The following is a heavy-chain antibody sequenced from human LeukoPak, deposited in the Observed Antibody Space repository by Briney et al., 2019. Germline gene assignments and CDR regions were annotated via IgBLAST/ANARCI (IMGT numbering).Heavy chain of an antibody. D-gene: IGHD3-9*01. CDR3: ARVGLLTGYYFFDY. Sequence: ASVKVSCKTSGYTFSSYGVTWVRQAPGQGLEWVGWIRGDNGDTNYAQKLQGRVTMTTDTSTSTAYMELRSLGSDETAVYYCARVGLLTGYYFFDYWGQGTLVTVSS. CDR1: GYTFSSYG. J-gene: IGHJ4*02. V-gene: IGHV1-18*01. CDR2: IRGDNGDT.